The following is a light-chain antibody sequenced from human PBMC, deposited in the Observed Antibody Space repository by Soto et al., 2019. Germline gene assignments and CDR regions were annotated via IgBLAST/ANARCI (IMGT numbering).Light chain of an antibody. V-gene: IGLV2-14*03. J-gene: IGLJ1*01. CDR2: DVR. Sequence: QSALTQPASVSGSPGQSITISCTGTSSDVGGFNYVSWYQHHPGKAPEFIIYDVRHRPSGVSNRFSGSQSGNTASLTISGLQAEDEADYYCCSYTSNSTYVFGTGTKVTV. CDR3: CSYTSNSTYV. CDR1: SSDVGGFNY.